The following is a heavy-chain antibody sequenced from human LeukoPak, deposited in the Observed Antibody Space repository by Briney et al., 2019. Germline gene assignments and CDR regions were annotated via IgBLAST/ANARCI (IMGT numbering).Heavy chain of an antibody. CDR2: IYSGGST. V-gene: IGHV3-53*01. Sequence: PGGSLRLSCAASGFTVSSNYMSWVRPAPGKGLEWVSVIYSGGSTYYADSVKGRFTISRDNSKNTLYLQMNSLRAEDTAVYYCARGMVRGPFPHDYWGQGTLVTVSS. CDR1: GFTVSSNY. J-gene: IGHJ4*02. CDR3: ARGMVRGPFPHDY. D-gene: IGHD3-10*01.